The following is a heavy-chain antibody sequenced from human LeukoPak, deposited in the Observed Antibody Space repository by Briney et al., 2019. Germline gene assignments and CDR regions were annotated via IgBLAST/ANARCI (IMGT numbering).Heavy chain of an antibody. J-gene: IGHJ4*02. V-gene: IGHV3-23*01. D-gene: IGHD2-2*01. CDR3: VGTVPAASTQRWDY. CDR1: GFTFSSYA. CDR2: ISGSGGST. Sequence: GGSLRLSCAASGFTFSSYAMSWVRQAPGKGLEWVSAISGSGGSTYYADSVKGRFTISRDNSKNTLYLQMNSLRAEDTAVYYCVGTVPAASTQRWDYWGQGTLVTVSS.